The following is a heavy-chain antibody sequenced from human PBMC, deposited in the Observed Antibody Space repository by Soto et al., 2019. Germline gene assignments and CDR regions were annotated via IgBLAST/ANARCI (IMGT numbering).Heavy chain of an antibody. D-gene: IGHD3-22*01. CDR3: ARDDYYDSSGNYYYYGMDV. CDR2: IIPIFGTA. J-gene: IGHJ6*02. V-gene: IGHV1-69*05. Sequence: SVKVSCKASGGTFSSYAISWVRQAPGQGLEWMGGIIPIFGTANYAQKFQGRVTMTRDTSTSTVYMELSSLRSEDTAVYYCARDDYYDSSGNYYYYGMDVWGQGTTVTVSS. CDR1: GGTFSSYA.